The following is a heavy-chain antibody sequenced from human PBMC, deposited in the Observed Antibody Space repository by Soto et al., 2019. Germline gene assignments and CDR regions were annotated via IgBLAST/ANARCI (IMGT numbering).Heavy chain of an antibody. V-gene: IGHV5-10-1*01. CDR1: GYSFTSYW. Sequence: GESLKISCKGSGYSFTSYWISLVRQMPGKGLGWMGRIDPSDSYTNYSPSFQGHVTISADKSISTAYLQWSSLKASDTAMYYCARLNIVAVPAAKNWFDPWGQGTLVTVSS. D-gene: IGHD2-2*01. J-gene: IGHJ5*02. CDR2: IDPSDSYT. CDR3: ARLNIVAVPAAKNWFDP.